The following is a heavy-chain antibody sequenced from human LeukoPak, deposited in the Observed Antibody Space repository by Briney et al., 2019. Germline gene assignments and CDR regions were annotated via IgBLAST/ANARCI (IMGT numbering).Heavy chain of an antibody. D-gene: IGHD6-19*01. J-gene: IGHJ4*02. Sequence: GGSLRLSCATSGFTFSNYVMTWVRQAPGKGLEWVSSIRDNNRGTHYADSVEGRFTVSRDNYRSALYLQMNSLRTDDTAVYYCAKVLPPRGGRSGWYETNDFWGQGTLVTVSS. CDR2: IRDNNRGT. V-gene: IGHV3-23*01. CDR3: AKVLPPRGGRSGWYETNDF. CDR1: GFTFSNYV.